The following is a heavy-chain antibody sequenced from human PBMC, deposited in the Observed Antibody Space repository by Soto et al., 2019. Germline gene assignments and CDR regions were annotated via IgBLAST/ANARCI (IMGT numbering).Heavy chain of an antibody. J-gene: IGHJ4*02. V-gene: IGHV4-30-2*01. D-gene: IGHD3-10*01. CDR3: ARYRGYGSGSYYNSFDY. CDR2: IYHSGST. CDR1: GGSISSGGYS. Sequence: SETLSLTCAVSGGSISSGGYSWSWIRQPPGKGLEWIGYIYHSGSTYCNPSLKSRVTISVDRSKNQFSLKLSSVTAADTAVYYCARYRGYGSGSYYNSFDYWGQGTLVIVSS.